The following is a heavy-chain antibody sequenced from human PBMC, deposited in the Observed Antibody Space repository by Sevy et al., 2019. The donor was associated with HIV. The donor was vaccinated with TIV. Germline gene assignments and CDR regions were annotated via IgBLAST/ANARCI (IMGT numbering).Heavy chain of an antibody. CDR2: ISSSSSYT. CDR3: ARDYYDSSGHYFRDPNYYYYYGMDV. D-gene: IGHD3-22*01. J-gene: IGHJ6*02. Sequence: GGSLRLSCAASGFTFSDYYMSWIRQAPGKGLEWVSYISSSSSYTNYADSVKGRFTISRDNAKNSLYLQMNSLRAEDTAVYYCARDYYDSSGHYFRDPNYYYYYGMDVWGQGTTVTVSS. V-gene: IGHV3-11*06. CDR1: GFTFSDYY.